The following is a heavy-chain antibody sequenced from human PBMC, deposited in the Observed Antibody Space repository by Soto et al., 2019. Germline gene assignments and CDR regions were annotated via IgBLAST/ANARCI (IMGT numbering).Heavy chain of an antibody. V-gene: IGHV5-51*03. CDR3: ARPTDSPYVMQL. J-gene: IGHJ6*02. CDR2: IYPHDSDT. Sequence: GESLKISCKGSGSNFHTYWIAWVRQMPGKGLEWMGFIYPHDSDTRYSPSFRGQVTISADKSVNTAFLQWTSLKASDTGIYYCARPTDSPYVMQLWDQVTTVTLSS. D-gene: IGHD1-26*01. CDR1: GSNFHTYW.